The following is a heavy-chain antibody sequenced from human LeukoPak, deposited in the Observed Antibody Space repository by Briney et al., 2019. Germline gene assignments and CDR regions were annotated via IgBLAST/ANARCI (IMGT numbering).Heavy chain of an antibody. CDR3: ARAPSLWFGESRFDY. D-gene: IGHD3-10*01. CDR2: INPNSGGT. J-gene: IGHJ4*02. Sequence: ASVKVSCKASGYTFTGYYMHWVRQAPGQGLEWMGWINPNSGGTNYAQKFQGRVTMTRDASISTAYMELSRLRSDDTAVYYCARAPSLWFGESRFDYWGQGTLVTVSS. CDR1: GYTFTGYY. V-gene: IGHV1-2*02.